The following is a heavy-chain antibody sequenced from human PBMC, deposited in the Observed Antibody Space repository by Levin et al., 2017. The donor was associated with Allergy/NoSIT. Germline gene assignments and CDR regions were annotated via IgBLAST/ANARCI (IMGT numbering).Heavy chain of an antibody. D-gene: IGHD3-9*01. V-gene: IGHV4-39*01. CDR3: ARQCYDILTGYYNFDY. J-gene: IGHJ4*02. CDR1: GGSISSSISY. Sequence: PSETLSLTCTVSGGSISSSISYWGWIRQAPGKGLEWIGSIYNSGSTYYNPSLKSRATTSVDTSKNQFSLKLSPVTAADTAVYYCARQCYDILTGYYNFDYWGQGTLVTVSS. CDR2: IYNSGST.